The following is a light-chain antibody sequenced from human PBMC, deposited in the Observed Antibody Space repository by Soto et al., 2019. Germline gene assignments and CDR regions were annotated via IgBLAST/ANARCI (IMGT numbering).Light chain of an antibody. V-gene: IGKV1-9*01. CDR1: QGISSY. CDR3: QQLNSYPPWT. Sequence: DIQMTQSRSTRSASLGDRVTITCRVSQGISSYLAWYQQKPGKAPKLLIYAASTLQSGVPSRFSGSGSGTEFTLTISSLQPEDFATYHCQQLNSYPPWTFGQGTKVDIK. CDR2: AAS. J-gene: IGKJ1*01.